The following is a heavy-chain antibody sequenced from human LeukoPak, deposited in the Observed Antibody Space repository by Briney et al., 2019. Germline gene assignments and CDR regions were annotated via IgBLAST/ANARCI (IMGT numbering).Heavy chain of an antibody. CDR1: GYTFTSYA. CDR3: ARGKVYNSGWYWDY. D-gene: IGHD6-19*01. CDR2: ISAYDGST. V-gene: IGHV1-18*01. Sequence: ASVKVSCKASGYTFTSYAINWVRQAPGQGLEWMGWISAYDGSTISAQDLQGRVTMTTDTSTTTAYMELTRLRSDDTAVYYCARGKVYNSGWYWDYWGQGTLVTVSS. J-gene: IGHJ4*02.